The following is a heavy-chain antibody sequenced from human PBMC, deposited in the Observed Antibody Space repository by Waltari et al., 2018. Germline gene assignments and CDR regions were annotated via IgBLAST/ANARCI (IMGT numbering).Heavy chain of an antibody. V-gene: IGHV3-23*01. CDR3: AKAGEYSYGPYYFDY. CDR2: ISSST. J-gene: IGHJ4*02. Sequence: EVQLLESGGGLVQPGGSLRLSCAASGFTFRSYVMSWVRQAPGKGLEWVSSISSSTFYTDYVKGRFTISSDNSKNTLYLQMNSLRVEDTAVYYCAKAGEYSYGPYYFDYWGQGTLVTVSS. CDR1: GFTFRSYV. D-gene: IGHD5-18*01.